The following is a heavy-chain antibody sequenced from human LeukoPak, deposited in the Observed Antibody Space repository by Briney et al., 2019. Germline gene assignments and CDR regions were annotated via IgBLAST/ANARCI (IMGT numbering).Heavy chain of an antibody. D-gene: IGHD6-19*01. CDR2: ISANNGYT. J-gene: IGHJ5*02. CDR3: ARYPNLPVAGIGRNWFDP. V-gene: IGHV1-18*04. CDR1: GYTFTSYG. Sequence: ASVKVSCKASGYTFTSYGISWVRQAPGQGLEWMGWISANNGYTNYAQKLQGRVTMTTDTSTSTAYMELRSLRSDDTAVYYCARYPNLPVAGIGRNWFDPWGQGTLVTVSS.